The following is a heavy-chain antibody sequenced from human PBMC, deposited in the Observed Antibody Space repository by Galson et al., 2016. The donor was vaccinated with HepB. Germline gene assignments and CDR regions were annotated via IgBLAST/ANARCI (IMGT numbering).Heavy chain of an antibody. J-gene: IGHJ4*02. V-gene: IGHV3-30-3*01. Sequence: SLRLSCAASGFTFSDYYTSWVRQAPGKGLEWVAVIWYDGSNKYYADSVKGQFTISRDNSKNTLYLQMNSLRVEDTAVYYCAIGRYFPGRGSVWFGELDYWGQGTPVTVSS. CDR3: AIGRYFPGRGSVWFGELDY. CDR1: GFTFSDYY. D-gene: IGHD3-10*01. CDR2: IWYDGSNK.